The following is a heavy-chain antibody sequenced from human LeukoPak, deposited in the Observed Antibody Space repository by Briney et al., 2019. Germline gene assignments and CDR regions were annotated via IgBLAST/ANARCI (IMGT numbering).Heavy chain of an antibody. CDR3: ASCYNSAWRPFDY. CDR2: IYYSGST. V-gene: IGHV4-30-4*02. CDR1: GGSISSGDYY. Sequence: SETLSLTCTVSGGSISSGDYYWSWIRQPPGKGLEWIGYIYYSGSTYYNPSLKSRVTISVDTSKSQLSLKLSSVTAADTAVYYCASCYNSAWRPFDYWGQGTLVTVSS. J-gene: IGHJ4*02. D-gene: IGHD6-19*01.